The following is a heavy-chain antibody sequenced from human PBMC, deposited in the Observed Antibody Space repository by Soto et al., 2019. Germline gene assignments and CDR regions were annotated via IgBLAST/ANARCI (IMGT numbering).Heavy chain of an antibody. V-gene: IGHV4-30-4*01. D-gene: IGHD6-13*01. CDR3: SYSSSFGYYDYGLDV. CDR1: GGSISSGDYY. Sequence: QVQLQESGPGLVKPSQNLSLTCTVSGGSISSGDYYWSWIRQPPGKGLEWIGYLYYSGSTYYNPSLEALITILADTSKNPFSLKLRSVTGLDTAVYYGSYSSSFGYYDYGLDVWGQGTTVTVSS. J-gene: IGHJ6*02. CDR2: LYYSGST.